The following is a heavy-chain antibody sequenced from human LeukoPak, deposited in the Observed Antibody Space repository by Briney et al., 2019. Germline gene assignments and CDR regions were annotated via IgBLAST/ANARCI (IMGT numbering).Heavy chain of an antibody. CDR3: ARTPEYYYGSGSYSGYFDF. V-gene: IGHV3-48*03. CDR1: GFTFSSYE. D-gene: IGHD3-10*01. J-gene: IGHJ4*02. Sequence: GGSLRLSCAASGFTFSSYEMRWVRQAQRKGLEGVSYISSSGSTIHYADSVKGRLTISRDNAKTSLYLQINTLRADDTAVYYCARTPEYYYGSGSYSGYFDFWGQGTLVTVSS. CDR2: ISSSGSTI.